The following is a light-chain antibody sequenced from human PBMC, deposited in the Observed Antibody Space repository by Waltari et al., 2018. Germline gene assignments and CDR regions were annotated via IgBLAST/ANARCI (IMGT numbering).Light chain of an antibody. Sequence: QSALTQPHSVSGSPGQSVTISCTGTSSDVGCYNYVSWYQQHPGKAPKLMIYDVSKRPSGVPDRFSGSKSGNTASLTISGLQAEDEADYYCCSYAGSYTVVFGGGTKLTVL. J-gene: IGLJ2*01. CDR1: SSDVGCYNY. CDR2: DVS. CDR3: CSYAGSYTVV. V-gene: IGLV2-11*01.